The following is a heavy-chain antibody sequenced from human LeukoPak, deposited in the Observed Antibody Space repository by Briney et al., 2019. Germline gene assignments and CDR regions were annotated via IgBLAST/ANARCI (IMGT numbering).Heavy chain of an antibody. CDR2: ISYDGSNE. CDR1: GFTFSHYG. D-gene: IGHD1-26*01. CDR3: AKDRSGSYDHFDY. V-gene: IGHV3-30*18. J-gene: IGHJ4*02. Sequence: GGSLRLSCAASGFTFSHYGMHWVRQAPGKGLEWVTLISYDGSNEKYADSVKGRFTISRDNSKNTLYLQMNSLRGEDTAVYYCAKDRSGSYDHFDYWGQGTRVTVSS.